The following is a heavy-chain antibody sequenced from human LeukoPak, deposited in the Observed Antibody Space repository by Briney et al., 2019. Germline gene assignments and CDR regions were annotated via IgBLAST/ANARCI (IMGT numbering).Heavy chain of an antibody. V-gene: IGHV4-61*01. CDR2: IYYSGST. D-gene: IGHD6-13*01. Sequence: SETLSLTCTVSGGSVSSGSYYWSWIRQPPGKGLEWIGYIYYSGSTNYNPSLKSRVTISVDTSKNQFSLKLSSVTAADTAVYYCARDRAAAAGSFDYWGQGTLVNVSS. CDR3: ARDRAAAAGSFDY. CDR1: GGSVSSGSYY. J-gene: IGHJ4*02.